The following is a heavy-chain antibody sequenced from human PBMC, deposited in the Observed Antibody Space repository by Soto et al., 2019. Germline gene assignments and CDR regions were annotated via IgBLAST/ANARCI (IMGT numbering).Heavy chain of an antibody. CDR1: GFTFSSYG. CDR2: ISYDGSNK. J-gene: IGHJ4*02. D-gene: IGHD6-13*01. Sequence: QVQLVESGGGVVQPGRSLRLSCAASGFTFSSYGMHWVRQAPGKGLEWVAVISYDGSNKYYADSVKGRFTISRDNSKNTLYLQMNSLGAGDRAVYYCAKDRPPGAAASSWPGDYWGQGPLFTVSS. V-gene: IGHV3-30*18. CDR3: AKDRPPGAAASSWPGDY.